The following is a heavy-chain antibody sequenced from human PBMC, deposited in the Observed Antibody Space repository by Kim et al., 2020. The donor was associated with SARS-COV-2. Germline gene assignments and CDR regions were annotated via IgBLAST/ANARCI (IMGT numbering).Heavy chain of an antibody. CDR1: GFTFDDYA. D-gene: IGHD2-2*01. V-gene: IGHV3-9*01. Sequence: GGSLRLSCAASGFTFDDYAMHWVRQAPGKGLEWVLGISWNSGSIGYADSVKGRFTISRDNAKNSLYLQMNSLRAEDTALYYCAKDIHCSSTSCYYYGMDVWGQGTTVTVSS. J-gene: IGHJ6*02. CDR3: AKDIHCSSTSCYYYGMDV. CDR2: ISWNSGSI.